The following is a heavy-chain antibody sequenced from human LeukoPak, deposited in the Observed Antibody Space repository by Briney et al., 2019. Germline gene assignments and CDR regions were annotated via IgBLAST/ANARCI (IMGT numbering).Heavy chain of an antibody. D-gene: IGHD3-3*01. V-gene: IGHV4-61*01. CDR2: IYYSGST. CDR3: ARVMRTAKKVLDY. Sequence: SETLSLTCTVSGGSVSSGSYYWSWIRQPPGKGLEWIGYIYYSGSTNYNPSLKSRDTISVDTSKNQFSLKLSSVTAADTAVYYCARVMRTAKKVLDYWGQGTLVTVSS. J-gene: IGHJ4*02. CDR1: GGSVSSGSYY.